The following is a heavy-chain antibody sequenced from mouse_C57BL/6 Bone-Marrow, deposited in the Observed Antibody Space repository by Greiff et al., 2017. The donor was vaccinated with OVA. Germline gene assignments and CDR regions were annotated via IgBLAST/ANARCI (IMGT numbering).Heavy chain of an antibody. CDR1: GFTFSDYG. V-gene: IGHV5-15*01. CDR3: ARPNYSNCVDYYAMEY. CDR2: ISNLAYSI. J-gene: IGHJ4*01. Sequence: EVMLVESGGGLVQPGGSLKLSCAASGFTFSDYGMAWVRQAPRKGPEWVAFISNLAYSIYYADTVTGRFTISRENAKNTLYLEMSSLRSDDTAMYYWARPNYSNCVDYYAMEYWGQGTSVTVSS. D-gene: IGHD2-5*01.